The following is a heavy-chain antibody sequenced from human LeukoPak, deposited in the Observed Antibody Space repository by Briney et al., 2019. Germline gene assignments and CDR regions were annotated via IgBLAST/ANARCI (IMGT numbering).Heavy chain of an antibody. J-gene: IGHJ6*02. Sequence: SVKVSFMASRYTFTGYYMHWVRQAPGQGLEGMGWINPSSCGTNYAQRFRGRVTMTSDTSISTAYMELSRLRSDETAVYYCARGQYYYYGMDVWGQGTTVTVSS. CDR2: INPSSCGT. V-gene: IGHV1-2*02. CDR1: RYTFTGYY. CDR3: ARGQYYYYGMDV.